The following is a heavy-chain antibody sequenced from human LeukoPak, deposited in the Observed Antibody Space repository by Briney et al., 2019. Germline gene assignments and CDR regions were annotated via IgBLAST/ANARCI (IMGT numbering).Heavy chain of an antibody. CDR1: GCTFDDYA. J-gene: IGHJ6*02. CDR3: AKDSNYCGMDV. V-gene: IGHV3-9*01. CDR2: ISWNSGNI. Sequence: GGSLRLSCAASGCTFDDYAMHWVRQAPGKRLEWVSGISWNSGNIYYADSVKGRFTISRDNAKNSLYLQMNSLRAEDTALYYCAKDSNYCGMDVWGQGTTGSVSS.